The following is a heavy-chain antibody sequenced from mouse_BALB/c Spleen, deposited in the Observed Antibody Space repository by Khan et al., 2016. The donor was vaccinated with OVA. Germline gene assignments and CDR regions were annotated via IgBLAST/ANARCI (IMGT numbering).Heavy chain of an antibody. V-gene: IGHV1-52*01. CDR2: IDPYDSET. CDR1: GYTFTNYW. D-gene: IGHD1-1*01. CDR3: SRWGEITLYGMDY. J-gene: IGHJ4*01. Sequence: QVQLQQSGAELVRPGASVKLSCKASGYTFTNYWMNWVKQRPERGLEWIGRIDPYDSETHYHQKFKDKAILTVDKSSRSASMQLSSLTSEDTAVYYWSRWGEITLYGMDYWGQGTSVTFS.